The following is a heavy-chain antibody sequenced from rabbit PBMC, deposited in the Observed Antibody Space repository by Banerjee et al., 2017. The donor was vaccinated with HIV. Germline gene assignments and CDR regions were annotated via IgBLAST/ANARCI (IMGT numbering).Heavy chain of an antibody. J-gene: IGHJ4*01. V-gene: IGHV1S40*01. Sequence: IACIAAGSSGSTAYASWAKGRFTISSANAQNTVDLQMNSLTAADTATYFCARSYYTYGYADYASATRFNLWGPGTLVTVS. CDR2: IAAGSSGST. D-gene: IGHD6-1*01. CDR3: ARSYYTYGYADYASATRFNL.